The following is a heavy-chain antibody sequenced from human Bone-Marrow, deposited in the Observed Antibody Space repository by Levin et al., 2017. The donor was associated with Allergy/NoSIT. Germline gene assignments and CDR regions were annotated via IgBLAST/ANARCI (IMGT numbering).Heavy chain of an antibody. Sequence: ASVKVSCKASGFTFTKYAMHWVRQAPGQRLEWMGWIHAGNGDTKYSQKFQGRVTLTRDTSASTAYMELSGLRSEDTAVYYCARVGAPPYYYYLDVWGKGTTVTVSS. J-gene: IGHJ6*03. V-gene: IGHV1-3*01. CDR2: IHAGNGDT. CDR3: ARVGAPPYYYYLDV. CDR1: GFTFTKYA.